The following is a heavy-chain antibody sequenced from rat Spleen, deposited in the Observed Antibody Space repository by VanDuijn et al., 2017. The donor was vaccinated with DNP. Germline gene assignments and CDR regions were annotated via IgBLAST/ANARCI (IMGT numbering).Heavy chain of an antibody. V-gene: IGHV5-22*01. CDR1: GFTFSDYY. J-gene: IGHJ3*01. D-gene: IGHD1-10*01. Sequence: EVQLMESGGGLVQPGGSLKLSCATSGFTFSDYYMAWVRQAPTKGLEWVAYLTYDGGSTYYRDSVKGRFTISRDNAKNTLYLHMNSLRSEDMATYYCARPIYNNHGGFAYWGQGTLVTVSS. CDR2: LTYDGGST. CDR3: ARPIYNNHGGFAY.